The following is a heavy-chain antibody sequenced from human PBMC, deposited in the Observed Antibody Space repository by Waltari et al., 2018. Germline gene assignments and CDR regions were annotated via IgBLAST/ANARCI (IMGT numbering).Heavy chain of an antibody. CDR1: GFTFSRSS. Sequence: EVQLLESWGGLVQPGGSLRLSCVASGFTFSRSSMTWVRQAPGKGLEWFSTFTSGGGGTYYADSVKGRFTISRDDSKDTVYLQMDSLRADDAALYYCARDFRTTTTGDAFDVWGQGTVVTVSS. V-gene: IGHV3-23*01. CDR3: ARDFRTTTTGDAFDV. J-gene: IGHJ3*01. CDR2: FTSGGGGT. D-gene: IGHD1-1*01.